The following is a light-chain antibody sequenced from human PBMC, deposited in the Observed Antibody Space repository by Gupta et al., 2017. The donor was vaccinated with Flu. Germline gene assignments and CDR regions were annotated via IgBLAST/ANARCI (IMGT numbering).Light chain of an antibody. CDR2: KAS. CDR1: QSISSW. V-gene: IGKV1-5*03. J-gene: IGKJ1*01. CDR3: QQYDHYSRT. Sequence: DIQMTQSPSTLSASVGDRVTITCRASQSISSWLAWYQQKPGKAPKLLIYKASTLESGVPSRFSGSGFATEFTLTISSLQPDDFATYYCQQYDHYSRTFGQGTKVEIK.